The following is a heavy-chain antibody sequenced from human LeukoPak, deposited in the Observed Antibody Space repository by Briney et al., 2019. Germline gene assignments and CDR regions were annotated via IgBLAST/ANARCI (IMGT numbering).Heavy chain of an antibody. J-gene: IGHJ6*03. CDR3: AKAYGDYGWGEYYYYMDV. Sequence: GGSLRLSCAASGFTFSSYAMSWVRQAPGKGLEWVSAISGSGGSTYYVDSVKGRFTISRDNSKNTLYLQMNSLRAEDTAVYYCAKAYGDYGWGEYYYYMDVWGKGTTVTVSS. CDR2: ISGSGGST. CDR1: GFTFSSYA. D-gene: IGHD4-17*01. V-gene: IGHV3-23*01.